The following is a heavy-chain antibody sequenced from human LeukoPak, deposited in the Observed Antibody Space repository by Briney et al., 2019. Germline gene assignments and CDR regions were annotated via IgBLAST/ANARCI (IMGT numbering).Heavy chain of an antibody. Sequence: SQTLSLTCTVSGGSISNGDYYWSWIRQPPGKGLEWIGYIYHSGKTYYNPSLKSRISISVDTSKNQFSLRLSSVTAADMAVYYCARVRVDDWLDPWGQGTLVTVSS. V-gene: IGHV4-30-4*01. CDR3: ARVRVDDWLDP. CDR2: IYHSGKT. J-gene: IGHJ5*02. CDR1: GGSISNGDYY.